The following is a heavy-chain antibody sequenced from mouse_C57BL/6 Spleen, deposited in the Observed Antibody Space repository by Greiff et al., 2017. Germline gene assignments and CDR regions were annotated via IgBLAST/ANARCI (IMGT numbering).Heavy chain of an antibody. CDR3: ANSYYYGSSLDY. D-gene: IGHD1-1*01. V-gene: IGHV1-53*01. J-gene: IGHJ2*01. CDR1: GYTFTSYW. Sequence: QVQLQQPGTELVKPGASVKLSCKASGYTFTSYWMHWVKQRPGQGLEWIGNINPSNGGTNYNENFKSKATLTVAKSSSTAYMQLSSLTSDDSAVYYCANSYYYGSSLDYWGQGTTLTVSS. CDR2: INPSNGGT.